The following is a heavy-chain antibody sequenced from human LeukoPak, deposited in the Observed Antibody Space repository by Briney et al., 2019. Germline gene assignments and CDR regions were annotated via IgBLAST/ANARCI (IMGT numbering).Heavy chain of an antibody. CDR2: ISSSSSYI. D-gene: IGHD2-15*01. Sequence: GGSLRLSCAASGFIFGSYSMNWVRQAPGKGLEWVSSISSSSSYIYYGDSVKGRFTISRDNSKNTLDLQMNSLRAEGTAVYYCAKDRCSGGNCHTYFDYWGQGTLVTVSS. CDR1: GFIFGSYS. J-gene: IGHJ4*02. CDR3: AKDRCSGGNCHTYFDY. V-gene: IGHV3-21*04.